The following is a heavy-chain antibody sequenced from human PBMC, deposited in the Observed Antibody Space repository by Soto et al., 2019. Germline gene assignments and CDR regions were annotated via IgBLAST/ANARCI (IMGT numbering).Heavy chain of an antibody. CDR1: GGSFSGYY. CDR3: ARDSRLVQIPSSNRYYYPGMDV. J-gene: IGHJ6*02. Sequence: KPSETLSLTCAVDGGSFSGYYWSWIRQPPGKGLEWIGEINHSGSTNYNPSLKSRVTISVDTSKNQFSLKGTSVTAADTAVYWCARDSRLVQIPSSNRYYYPGMDVWGQGTPVTVSS. D-gene: IGHD2-2*01. CDR2: INHSGST. V-gene: IGHV4-34*01.